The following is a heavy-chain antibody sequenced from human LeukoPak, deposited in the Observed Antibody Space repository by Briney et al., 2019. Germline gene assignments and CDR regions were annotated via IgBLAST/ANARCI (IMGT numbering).Heavy chain of an antibody. CDR3: ARHRPKHSFFDY. D-gene: IGHD3-3*02. V-gene: IGHV4-39*01. J-gene: IGHJ4*02. Sequence: SETLSLTCTVSGASISSSIYFWGWIRQPPGKGLDWIGSIFYSGSTHYNPSLKSRVTISVDMSKNQFSLNLSSVTAADTAVYYCARHRPKHSFFDYWGQGTPVTVSS. CDR1: GASISSSIYF. CDR2: IFYSGST.